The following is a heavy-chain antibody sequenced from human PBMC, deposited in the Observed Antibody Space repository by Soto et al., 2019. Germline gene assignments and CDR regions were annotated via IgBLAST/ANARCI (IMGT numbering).Heavy chain of an antibody. V-gene: IGHV3-21*01. Sequence: GGSLRLSCAASGFTFSSYSMNWVRQAPGKGLEWVSSISSSSSYIYYADSVKGRFTISRDNAKNSLYLQMNSLRAEDTAVYYCARDSITMVRGVIKYFDYWGQG. CDR2: ISSSSSYI. CDR3: ARDSITMVRGVIKYFDY. J-gene: IGHJ4*02. D-gene: IGHD3-10*01. CDR1: GFTFSSYS.